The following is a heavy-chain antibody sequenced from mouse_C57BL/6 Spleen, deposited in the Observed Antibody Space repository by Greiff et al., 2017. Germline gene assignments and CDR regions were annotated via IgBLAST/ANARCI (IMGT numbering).Heavy chain of an antibody. D-gene: IGHD2-4*01. J-gene: IGHJ3*01. V-gene: IGHV1-18*01. CDR3: ARKSYYDYDAWFAY. CDR1: GYTFTDYN. Sequence: EVQLVESGPELVKPGASVKIPCKASGYTFTDYNMDWVKQSHGKSLEWIGDINPNNGGTIYNQKFKGKATLTVDKSSSTAYMELRSLTSEDTAVYYCARKSYYDYDAWFAYWGQGTLVTVSA. CDR2: INPNNGGT.